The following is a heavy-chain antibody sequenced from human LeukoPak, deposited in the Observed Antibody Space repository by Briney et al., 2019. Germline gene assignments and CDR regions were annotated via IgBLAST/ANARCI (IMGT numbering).Heavy chain of an antibody. D-gene: IGHD3-10*01. J-gene: IGHJ3*02. Sequence: GGALRLSCAASGFSFSNAWMSWVRQAPGKGREWVGRIKSKGDGGTTDYAAPVKGRFTISRDDSKNTLYLQMNSLKTEDTAVYYCTLYYNAFDIWGQGTMVTVSS. V-gene: IGHV3-15*01. CDR1: GFSFSNAW. CDR2: IKSKGDGGTT. CDR3: TLYYNAFDI.